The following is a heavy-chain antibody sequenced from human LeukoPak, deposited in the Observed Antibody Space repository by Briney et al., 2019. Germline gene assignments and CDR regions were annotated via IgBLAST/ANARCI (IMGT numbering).Heavy chain of an antibody. CDR3: AKGITMVRGPSFFDY. J-gene: IGHJ4*02. D-gene: IGHD3-10*01. CDR2: IYYSGST. CDR1: GGSISSSSYY. V-gene: IGHV4-39*07. Sequence: SETLSLTCTVSGGSISSSSYYWGWIRQPPGKGLQWIGSIYYSGSTYYNPSLKSRLTISVDTSKNQFSLKLSSVTAADTAVYYCAKGITMVRGPSFFDYWGQGTLVTVSS.